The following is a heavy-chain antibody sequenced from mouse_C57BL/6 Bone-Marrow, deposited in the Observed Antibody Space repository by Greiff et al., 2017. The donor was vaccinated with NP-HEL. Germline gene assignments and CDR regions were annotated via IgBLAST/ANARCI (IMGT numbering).Heavy chain of an antibody. D-gene: IGHD2-5*01. V-gene: IGHV5-9*01. J-gene: IGHJ2*01. CDR2: ISGGGGNT. CDR3: ARHKSPPYSNFFYFDY. Sequence: DVQLVESGGGLVKPGGSLKLSCAASGFTFSSYTMSWVRQTPEKRLEWVATISGGGGNTYYPDSVKGRFTISRDNAKNTLYLQMSSLRSEDTALYYCARHKSPPYSNFFYFDYWGQGTTLTVSS. CDR1: GFTFSSYT.